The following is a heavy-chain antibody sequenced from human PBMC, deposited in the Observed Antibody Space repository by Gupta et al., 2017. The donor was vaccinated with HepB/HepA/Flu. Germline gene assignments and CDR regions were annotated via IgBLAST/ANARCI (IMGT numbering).Heavy chain of an antibody. CDR3: ATHSGYES. Sequence: AISGSGGSTYYADSVKGRFTISRDNSKNTLYLQMNSLRAEDTAVYYCATHSGYESWGQGTLVTVSS. V-gene: IGHV3-23*01. CDR2: ISGSGGST. D-gene: IGHD5-12*01. J-gene: IGHJ4*02.